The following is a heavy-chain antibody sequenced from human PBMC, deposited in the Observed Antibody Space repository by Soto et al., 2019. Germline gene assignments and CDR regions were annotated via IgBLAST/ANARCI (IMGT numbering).Heavy chain of an antibody. CDR1: GNTFTSYD. D-gene: IGHD3-10*01. CDR2: INPNSGNI. CDR3: ARGRASGSYYLLDY. Sequence: ASVKVSCKASGNTFTSYDINWVRQATGHGLEWMGWINPNSGNIGYAQKFQGRVTMTRDTAIRTAYMEVSRLRSDDTAVYYCARGRASGSYYLLDYWAQGTLVTVYS. V-gene: IGHV1-8*01. J-gene: IGHJ4*02.